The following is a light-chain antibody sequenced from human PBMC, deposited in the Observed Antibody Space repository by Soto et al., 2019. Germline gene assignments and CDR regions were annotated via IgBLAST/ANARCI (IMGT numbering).Light chain of an antibody. CDR2: GAS. CDR3: QQYGSSPPVT. V-gene: IGKV3-20*01. Sequence: EIVLTQSPGTLSLSPGERATLSCGASQSVSSSYLAWYQQKPGQTPRLLIYGASGRATGIPDRFSGSGSGTDFTLTISRLEPEDFEVYYCQQYGSSPPVTFGQGTRLEIK. J-gene: IGKJ5*01. CDR1: QSVSSSY.